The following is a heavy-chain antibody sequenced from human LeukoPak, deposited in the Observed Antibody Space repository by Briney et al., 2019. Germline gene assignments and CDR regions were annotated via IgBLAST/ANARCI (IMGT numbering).Heavy chain of an antibody. Sequence: PSETLSLTCAVYGGSFSDYYWSWIRQSPGKGLEWIGEITHSGTTNYNPSLKSRVTMSVDPSKNQFSLKLSSVTAADTAVYYCARYYYSGGGCYSLADYWGQGNMVTVSS. D-gene: IGHD2-15*01. V-gene: IGHV4-34*01. CDR3: ARYYYSGGGCYSLADY. CDR1: GGSFSDYY. CDR2: ITHSGTT. J-gene: IGHJ4*02.